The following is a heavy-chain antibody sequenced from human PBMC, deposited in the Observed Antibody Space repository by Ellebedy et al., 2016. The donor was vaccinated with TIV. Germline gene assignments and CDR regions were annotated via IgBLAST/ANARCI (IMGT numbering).Heavy chain of an antibody. Sequence: GESLKISXQGSGSSFSMYWIGWVRQVPGKGLEWMGIIYPGDSQTTYSPSFEGQVTMSADKSSNTAYLQWSNLKASETAMYYCARHRGVSPRYYYMDVWGKGTPVTVS. CDR1: GSSFSMYW. CDR2: IYPGDSQT. CDR3: ARHRGVSPRYYYMDV. J-gene: IGHJ6*03. D-gene: IGHD3-10*01. V-gene: IGHV5-51*01.